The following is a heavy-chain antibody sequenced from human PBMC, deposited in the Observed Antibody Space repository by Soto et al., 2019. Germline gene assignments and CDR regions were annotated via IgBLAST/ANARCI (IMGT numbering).Heavy chain of an antibody. J-gene: IGHJ5*02. V-gene: IGHV3-9*01. Sequence: GGSLRLSCAASGFTFDDYAMHWVRQAPGKGLEWVSGISWNSGSIGYADSVKGRFTISRDNAKNSLYLQMNSLRAEDTALYYCAKSLRAAAAPWFDPWGQGTLVTVSS. CDR1: GFTFDDYA. CDR2: ISWNSGSI. CDR3: AKSLRAAAAPWFDP. D-gene: IGHD6-13*01.